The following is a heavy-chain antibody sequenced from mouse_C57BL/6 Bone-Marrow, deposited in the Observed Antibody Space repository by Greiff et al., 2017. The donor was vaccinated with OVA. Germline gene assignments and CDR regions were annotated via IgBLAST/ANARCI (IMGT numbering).Heavy chain of an antibody. CDR3: ARDSNYPWYFDV. CDR2: IYPGDGDT. V-gene: IGHV1-82*01. CDR1: GYAFSSSW. J-gene: IGHJ1*03. Sequence: QVQLQQSGPELVKPGASVKISCKASGYAFSSSWMNWVKQRPGKGLEWIGRIYPGDGDTNYNGKFKGKATLTAAKSSSTAYMHLSSLTSEDSAVYFCARDSNYPWYFDVWGTGTTVTVSS. D-gene: IGHD2-5*01.